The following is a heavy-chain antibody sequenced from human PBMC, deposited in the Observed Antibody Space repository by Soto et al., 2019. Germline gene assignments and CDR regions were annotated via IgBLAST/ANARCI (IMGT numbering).Heavy chain of an antibody. CDR3: ARDGLMHGPDMDQ. CDR2: VGSDGRGA. Sequence: EVQLVESGGGLVQPGGSVRLSCAASGFTFSNYWMHWVRQTPGKGLVWVSRVGSDGRGATYADSVKGRFTISRDNATHTLYLQMDSLRVEDTAMYHWARDGLMHGPDMDQWGQGILVTVSS. J-gene: IGHJ4*02. V-gene: IGHV3-74*01. D-gene: IGHD3-16*01. CDR1: GFTFSNYW.